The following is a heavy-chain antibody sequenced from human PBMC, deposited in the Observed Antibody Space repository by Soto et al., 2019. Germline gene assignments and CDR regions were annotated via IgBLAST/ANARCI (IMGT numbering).Heavy chain of an antibody. CDR3: AKDANYDFWSGYPPTYYYYYMDV. V-gene: IGHV3-23*01. CDR2: ISGSGGST. CDR1: GFTFSNYA. Sequence: EEQLLESGGGLVQPGGSLRLSCAASGFTFSNYAMSWVRQAPGKGLEWVSAISGSGGSTYYADSVKGRFTISRDNSKNTLNLKMNSLRAEDTAVYYCAKDANYDFWSGYPPTYYYYYMDVWGKGTTVTVSS. J-gene: IGHJ6*03. D-gene: IGHD3-3*01.